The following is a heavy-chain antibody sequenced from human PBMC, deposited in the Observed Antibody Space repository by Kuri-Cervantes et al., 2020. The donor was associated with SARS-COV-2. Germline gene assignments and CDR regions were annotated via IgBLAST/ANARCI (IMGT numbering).Heavy chain of an antibody. CDR3: ASRDYGDHYFGSY. CDR2: INPSGGST. Sequence: ASVKVSCKASGYTFTSYYMHWVRQAPGQGLEWRGIINPSGGSTSYAQKFQGRVKMTRDTSTRTAYMELSSLRSEDTAVYYCASRDYGDHYFGSYLGQGTLVNVSS. V-gene: IGHV1-46*01. D-gene: IGHD4-17*01. CDR1: GYTFTSYY. J-gene: IGHJ4*02.